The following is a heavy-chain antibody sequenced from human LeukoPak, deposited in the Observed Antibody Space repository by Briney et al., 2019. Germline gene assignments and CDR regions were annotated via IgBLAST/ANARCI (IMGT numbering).Heavy chain of an antibody. CDR1: GGSISSDY. J-gene: IGHJ6*02. D-gene: IGHD4/OR15-4a*01. CDR3: ARRSMVRTVGYYYGMDV. CDR2: IYYSGNT. Sequence: PSETLSLTCTVSGGSISSDYWSWIRQPPGKGLEWIGYIYYSGNTNYNPSPTSRATISVDTSKKQFPLKLSSVTAADTAVYYCARRSMVRTVGYYYGMDVWGQGTTVTVSS. V-gene: IGHV4-59*08.